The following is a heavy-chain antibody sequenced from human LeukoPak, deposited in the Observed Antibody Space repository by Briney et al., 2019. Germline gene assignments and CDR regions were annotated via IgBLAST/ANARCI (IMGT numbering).Heavy chain of an antibody. CDR1: GFTFSNYW. Sequence: GGSLRLSCAASGFTFSNYWMSWVRQAPGKGLEWVANIKQDGSEKYYVDSVKGRFTISRDNAKNSLYLQLNSLRAEDTAVYYCARVDGAMTTAPYFDYRGQGTPVTVSS. V-gene: IGHV3-7*01. CDR3: ARVDGAMTTAPYFDY. J-gene: IGHJ4*02. CDR2: IKQDGSEK. D-gene: IGHD4-17*01.